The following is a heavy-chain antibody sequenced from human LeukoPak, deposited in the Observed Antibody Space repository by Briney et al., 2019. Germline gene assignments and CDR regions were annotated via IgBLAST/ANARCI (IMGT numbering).Heavy chain of an antibody. V-gene: IGHV3-21*01. J-gene: IGHJ4*02. CDR1: GFTFSSYS. CDR2: ISSSSSYI. D-gene: IGHD6-13*01. Sequence: PGGSLRLSCAASGFTFSSYSMNWVRQAPGKGLEWVSSISSSSSYIYYADSVKGRFTISRDNAKNSLYLQMNSLRAEDTAVYYCARYIAAGFGRIDYWGQGTLVTVSS. CDR3: ARYIAAGFGRIDY.